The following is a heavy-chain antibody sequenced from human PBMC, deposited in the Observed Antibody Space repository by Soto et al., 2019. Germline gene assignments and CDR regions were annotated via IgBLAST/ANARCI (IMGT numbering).Heavy chain of an antibody. D-gene: IGHD2-15*01. CDR1: GGSISSGDYY. J-gene: IGHJ5*02. Sequence: QVQLQESGPGLVKPSQTLSLTCTVSGGSISSGDYYWSWIRQPPGKGLEWIGYIYYSGSTYYNPSLKSRVTISVDTSKNQFPLKLSSVTAADTAVYYCARDRAYCSGGSCYIGGWFDPWGQGTLVTVSS. CDR2: IYYSGST. CDR3: ARDRAYCSGGSCYIGGWFDP. V-gene: IGHV4-30-4*01.